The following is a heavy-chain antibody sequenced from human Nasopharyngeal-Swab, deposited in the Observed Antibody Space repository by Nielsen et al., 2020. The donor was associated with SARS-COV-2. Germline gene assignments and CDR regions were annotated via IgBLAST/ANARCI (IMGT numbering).Heavy chain of an antibody. V-gene: IGHV3-15*01. CDR1: GFTFSKAW. Sequence: GESLKISCATSGFTFSKAWMSWVRQAPGKGPEWVGRIKSRAAGGTTDYAAPVIGRFTVSRDDSESTLHLQMSSLKTEDTAVYYCTTYSSGWLWGKGTTVTVSS. CDR3: TTYSSGWL. J-gene: IGHJ6*04. D-gene: IGHD6-19*01. CDR2: IKSRAAGGTT.